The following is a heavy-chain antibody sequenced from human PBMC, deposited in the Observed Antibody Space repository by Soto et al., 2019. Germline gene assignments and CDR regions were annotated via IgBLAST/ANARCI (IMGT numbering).Heavy chain of an antibody. J-gene: IGHJ6*02. CDR2: IWYDGSNK. CDR3: ARDLVAATSPRYYYYGMDV. V-gene: IGHV3-33*01. D-gene: IGHD2-15*01. CDR1: GFTFSSYD. Sequence: QVQLVESGGGVVQPGRSLRLSCAASGFTFSSYDMHWVRQAPGKGLEWVAVIWYDGSNKYYADSVKGRFTISRDNSKNTLYLQMNSLRAEDTAVYYCARDLVAATSPRYYYYGMDVWGQGTTVTVSS.